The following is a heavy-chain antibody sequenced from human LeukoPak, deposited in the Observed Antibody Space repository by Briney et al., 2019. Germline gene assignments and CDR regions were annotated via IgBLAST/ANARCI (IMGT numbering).Heavy chain of an antibody. J-gene: IGHJ4*02. CDR1: GGTFSSYT. Sequence: SVKVSCKASGGTFSSYTISWVRQAPGQGLEWMGRIIPILGIANYAQKFQGRVTITADKSTSTAYMELSSLRSEGTAVYYCARARNPYGDFDYWGQGTPVTVSP. D-gene: IGHD4-17*01. CDR2: IIPILGIA. CDR3: ARARNPYGDFDY. V-gene: IGHV1-69*02.